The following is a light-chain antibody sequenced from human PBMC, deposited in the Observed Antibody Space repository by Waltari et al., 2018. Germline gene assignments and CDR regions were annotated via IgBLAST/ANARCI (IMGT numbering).Light chain of an antibody. Sequence: EIVLTQSPATLSLSPGQRGTLPCRASQSVGGNLAWYQQKHGQAPRLLIYDASNRATGIPARFSGSGSGTDFTLTISSLEPEDFAVYYCQQRRTWPSITFGQGTRLDI. J-gene: IGKJ5*01. CDR3: QQRRTWPSIT. V-gene: IGKV3-11*01. CDR2: DAS. CDR1: QSVGGN.